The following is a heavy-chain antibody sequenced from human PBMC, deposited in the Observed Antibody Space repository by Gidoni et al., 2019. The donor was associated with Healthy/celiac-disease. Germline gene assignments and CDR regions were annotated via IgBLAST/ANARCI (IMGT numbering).Heavy chain of an antibody. Sequence: QVQLVQSGAEVKKPGSSVKVSCKASGGTFSSYAISWVRQAPGQGLEWMGGIIPLFGTANYAQKFQGRVTITADESTSTAYMELSSLRSEDTAVYYCARLYADRFGSSGYYPWGQGTLVTVSS. V-gene: IGHV1-69*01. CDR1: GGTFSSYA. J-gene: IGHJ5*02. CDR2: IIPLFGTA. CDR3: ARLYADRFGSSGYYP. D-gene: IGHD3-22*01.